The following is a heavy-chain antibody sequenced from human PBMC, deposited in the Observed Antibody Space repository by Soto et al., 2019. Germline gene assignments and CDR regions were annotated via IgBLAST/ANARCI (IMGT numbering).Heavy chain of an antibody. J-gene: IGHJ4*02. CDR3: ARDKITGLFDY. D-gene: IGHD2-8*02. CDR2: INHSGST. Sequence: SETLSLTCAVYGGSFSGFYWTWIRQPPGTGLEWIGEINHSGSTNYNPSLKSRVTISVDTSKNQFSLKLTSVTAADTAVYYCARDKITGLFDYWGRGTLVTVSS. V-gene: IGHV4-34*01. CDR1: GGSFSGFY.